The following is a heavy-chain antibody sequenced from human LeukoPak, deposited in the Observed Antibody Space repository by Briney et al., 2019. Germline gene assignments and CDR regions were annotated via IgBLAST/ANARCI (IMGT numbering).Heavy chain of an antibody. J-gene: IGHJ3*02. Sequence: SVKVSCKASGFTFTSSAMQWVRQARGQRLEWIGWIVVGSGNTNYAQKFQERVTITRDMSTSTAYMELSSLRSEDTAVYYCAAAKDIAVAGTVGAFDIWGQGTMVTVSS. CDR2: IVVGSGNT. D-gene: IGHD6-19*01. CDR3: AAAKDIAVAGTVGAFDI. V-gene: IGHV1-58*02. CDR1: GFTFTSSA.